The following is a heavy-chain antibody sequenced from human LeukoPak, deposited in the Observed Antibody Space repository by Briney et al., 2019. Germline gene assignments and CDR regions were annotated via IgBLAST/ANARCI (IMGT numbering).Heavy chain of an antibody. CDR1: GFTFSSYA. Sequence: GGSLRLSCAASGFTFSSYAMSWVRQAPGKGLEWVSAISGSGGSTYYADSVKGRFTISRDNSKNTLYLQMNSLRAEDTAVYYCATNHDILTGYSYYFDYWGQGTLVTVSS. D-gene: IGHD3-9*01. V-gene: IGHV3-23*01. CDR2: ISGSGGST. J-gene: IGHJ4*02. CDR3: ATNHDILTGYSYYFDY.